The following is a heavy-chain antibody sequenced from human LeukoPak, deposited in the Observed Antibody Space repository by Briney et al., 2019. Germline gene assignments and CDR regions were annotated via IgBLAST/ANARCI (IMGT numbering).Heavy chain of an antibody. CDR1: GFTFSSYS. V-gene: IGHV3-30-3*01. CDR2: ISYDGNNK. CDR3: ARGFPYDDPTEGYYYLMDV. D-gene: IGHD3-22*01. J-gene: IGHJ6*02. Sequence: GRSLRLSCAASGFTFSSYSMHWVRQAPGKGLEWVSVISYDGNNKYYADPVKGRFTISRDNSKNMFYVQINSLRPEDTAVYYCARGFPYDDPTEGYYYLMDVWGQGTTVTVSS.